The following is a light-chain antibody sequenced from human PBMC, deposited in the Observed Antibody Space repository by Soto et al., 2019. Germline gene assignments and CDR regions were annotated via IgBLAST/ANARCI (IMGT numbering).Light chain of an antibody. Sequence: QSVLTQPASVSGSPGQSITISCTGSSSDVGSYNLVSWYQQHPGKAPKLLIYKVTKRPSGVSNRFSGSKSGNTASLTISGLRAEDEADDYCCSYAGSSTFYVFGTGTKVTVL. J-gene: IGLJ1*01. CDR3: CSYAGSSTFYV. V-gene: IGLV2-23*02. CDR2: KVT. CDR1: SSDVGSYNL.